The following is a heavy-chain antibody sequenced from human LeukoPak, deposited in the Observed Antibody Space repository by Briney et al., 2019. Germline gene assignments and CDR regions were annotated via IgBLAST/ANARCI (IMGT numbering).Heavy chain of an antibody. CDR3: ARTTEGYCSGGSCYSYYYYMDV. CDR2: IHYSGST. D-gene: IGHD2-15*01. V-gene: IGHV4-59*01. CDR1: GASISNYY. Sequence: SETLSLTCTVSGASISNYYWSWIRQPPGEGLEWIGYIHYSGSTSYNPSLKSRVTISVDTSKNQFSLKLRFVTPSDTAVYYCARTTEGYCSGGSCYSYYYYMDVWGKGTTVTVSS. J-gene: IGHJ6*03.